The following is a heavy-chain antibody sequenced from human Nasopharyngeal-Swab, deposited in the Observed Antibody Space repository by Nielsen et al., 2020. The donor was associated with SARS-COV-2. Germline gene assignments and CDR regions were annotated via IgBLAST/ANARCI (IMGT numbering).Heavy chain of an antibody. D-gene: IGHD3-16*02. J-gene: IGHJ4*02. Sequence: ESLLISCAASGIPFSSYAMSWVRQAPGKGLEWVSAISGSGGSTYYADSVKGRFTISRDNSKNTLYLQMNSLRAEDTAVYYCAKVWGPTFGGVIVWPYYFDYWGQGTLVTVSS. V-gene: IGHV3-23*01. CDR3: AKVWGPTFGGVIVWPYYFDY. CDR1: GIPFSSYA. CDR2: ISGSGGST.